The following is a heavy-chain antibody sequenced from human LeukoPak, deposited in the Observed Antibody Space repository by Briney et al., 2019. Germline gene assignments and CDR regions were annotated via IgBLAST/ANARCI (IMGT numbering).Heavy chain of an antibody. D-gene: IGHD6-19*01. J-gene: IGHJ4*02. CDR2: ISYDGNKK. Sequence: PGGPLRLSCAASGFTISSYGMHWVRQAPGKGLEWVTSISYDGNKKFYADSVKGRFAVSRDNSKNTLYLQMNGLRAEDTAVYYCARDIAVAYFEHWGQGTLVTVSS. CDR1: GFTISSYG. V-gene: IGHV3-30*03. CDR3: ARDIAVAYFEH.